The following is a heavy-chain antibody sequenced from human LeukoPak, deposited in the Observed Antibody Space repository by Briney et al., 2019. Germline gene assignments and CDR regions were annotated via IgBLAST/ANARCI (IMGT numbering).Heavy chain of an antibody. CDR3: ARGVEQHLVRIGFDI. Sequence: GGSLRLPCEASGFTFSTYGMHWVRQAPGKGLEDVSAISDNGGSTYYADSVKGRFTISRDNSKNTLYLQMGSLRAEDMAVYYCARGVEQHLVRIGFDIWGQGTMVTVSS. CDR1: GFTFSTYG. CDR2: ISDNGGST. D-gene: IGHD6-13*01. J-gene: IGHJ3*02. V-gene: IGHV3-64*02.